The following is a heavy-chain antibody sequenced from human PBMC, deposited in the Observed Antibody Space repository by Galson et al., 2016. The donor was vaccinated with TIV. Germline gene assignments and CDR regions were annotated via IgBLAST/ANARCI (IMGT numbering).Heavy chain of an antibody. D-gene: IGHD6-13*01. J-gene: IGHJ5*02. V-gene: IGHV5-10-1*01. CDR3: AGEHLVRVSFDP. CDR1: GYSFTKYC. Sequence: QSGAEVKKPGESLRISCKGSGYSFTKYCITWVRQMPGKGLEWMGKIDPSDSYTNYTPSFQGHVTLSVDKSINTAYLQWSSLKVSDTAIYFCAGEHLVRVSFDPWGQGTLVTVSS. CDR2: IDPSDSYT.